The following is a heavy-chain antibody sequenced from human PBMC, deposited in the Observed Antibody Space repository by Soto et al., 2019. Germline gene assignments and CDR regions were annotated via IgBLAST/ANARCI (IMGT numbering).Heavy chain of an antibody. V-gene: IGHV4-59*01. CDR3: ARGYNKWTS. J-gene: IGHJ4*02. CDR2: IYYTGST. Sequence: QVQLQESGPGLVKPSETLSLTCTVSGGSIRDYYWSWIRQPPGKGLEWIGYIYYTGSTSHNPSLKSRVSLSTDTSKTQLSLILTSVTPADTAVYYCARGYNKWTSWGQGTLVIVSS. CDR1: GGSIRDYY. D-gene: IGHD1-1*01.